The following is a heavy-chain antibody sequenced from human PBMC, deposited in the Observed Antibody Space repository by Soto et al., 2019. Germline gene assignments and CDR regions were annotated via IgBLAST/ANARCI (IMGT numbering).Heavy chain of an antibody. Sequence: SVRVSCKASGGTFSSYAISWVRQAPGQGLEWMGGIIPIFGTANYAQKFQGRVTITADESTSTAYMELSSLRSEDTAVYYCATLREITMVRGVLDYWGQGTLVTVSS. V-gene: IGHV1-69*13. CDR3: ATLREITMVRGVLDY. CDR1: GGTFSSYA. D-gene: IGHD3-10*01. CDR2: IIPIFGTA. J-gene: IGHJ4*02.